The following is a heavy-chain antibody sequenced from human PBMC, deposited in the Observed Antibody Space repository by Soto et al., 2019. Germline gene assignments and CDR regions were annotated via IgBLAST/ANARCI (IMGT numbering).Heavy chain of an antibody. Sequence: SVKVSCKASGGTFSSYAISWVRQAPGQGIEWMGGIIPIFGTANYAQKFQGRVTITEDESTSTDYIELSSLRYEDTAVYYCAREVGTSIATNHIPSNAMDVWGQGTTVTVSS. J-gene: IGHJ6*02. D-gene: IGHD6-6*01. CDR3: AREVGTSIATNHIPSNAMDV. CDR1: GGTFSSYA. CDR2: IIPIFGTA. V-gene: IGHV1-69*13.